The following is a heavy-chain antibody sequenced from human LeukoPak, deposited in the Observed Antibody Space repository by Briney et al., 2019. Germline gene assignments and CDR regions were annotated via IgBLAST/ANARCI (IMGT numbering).Heavy chain of an antibody. D-gene: IGHD3-22*01. CDR3: AKGDSSGHGYYFDY. CDR2: ISWNSGSI. V-gene: IGHV3-9*03. Sequence: GGSLRLSCAASGFTFDDYAMHWVRQAPGKGLEGFSGISWNSGSIGYADSVKGRFTISRDNAKNSLYLQMNSLRAEDMALYYCAKGDSSGHGYYFDYWGQGTLVTVSS. J-gene: IGHJ4*02. CDR1: GFTFDDYA.